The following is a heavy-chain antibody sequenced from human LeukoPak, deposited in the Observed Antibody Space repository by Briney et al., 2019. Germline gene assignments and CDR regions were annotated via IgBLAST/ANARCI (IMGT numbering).Heavy chain of an antibody. CDR2: INHSGST. CDR3: AXXXLYSSGWAV. D-gene: IGHD6-19*01. Sequence: SETLSLTCAVYGGSFSGYYWSWIRQPPGKGLEWIGEINHSGSTNYNPTLKSRVTISVDTSKNQFSLKLSSVTAADTAVFYCAXXXLYSSGWAVWGQGTLVTVSS. J-gene: IGHJ4*02. V-gene: IGHV4-34*01. CDR1: GGSFSGYY.